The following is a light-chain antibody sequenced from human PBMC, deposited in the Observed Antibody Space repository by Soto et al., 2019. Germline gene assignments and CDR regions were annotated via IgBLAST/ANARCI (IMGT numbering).Light chain of an antibody. J-gene: IGKJ1*01. CDR2: DVS. CDR3: QQYNTFWT. CDR1: QSISNW. V-gene: IGKV1-5*01. Sequence: DIQMTPSPSTLSAFVGDRATITCRASQSISNWLAWYQQKPGKAPKLLIYDVSSLESGVPSRFSGSGSGTEFTLTISSLQPDDFATYYCQQYNTFWTFGQGTKVDIK.